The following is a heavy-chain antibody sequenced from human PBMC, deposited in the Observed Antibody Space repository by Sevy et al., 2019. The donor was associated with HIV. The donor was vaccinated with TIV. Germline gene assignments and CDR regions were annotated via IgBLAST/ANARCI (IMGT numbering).Heavy chain of an antibody. V-gene: IGHV1-18*01. CDR3: ARAYCSGGRCYSLAY. Sequence: ASVKVSCKVSGYTFSTYRITWVRQAPGQGLEWMGWISPHNGDTNYAQKLQGRVTMITDRSTSTAYMELRSLRSDDTDVYYCARAYCSGGRCYSLAYWGQGTLVTVSS. CDR1: GYTFSTYR. D-gene: IGHD2-15*01. J-gene: IGHJ4*02. CDR2: ISPHNGDT.